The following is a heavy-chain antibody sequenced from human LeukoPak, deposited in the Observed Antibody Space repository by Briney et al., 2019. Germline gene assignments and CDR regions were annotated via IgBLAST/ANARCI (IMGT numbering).Heavy chain of an antibody. CDR2: INHSGST. D-gene: IGHD6-13*01. J-gene: IGHJ4*02. CDR3: ARVQQQQLVTWFDY. CDR1: GGSFSGYY. Sequence: SETLSLTCAVYGGSFSGYYWSWIRQPPGKGLEWIGEINHSGSTNYNPSLKSRVTISVDTSKNQFSLKLSSVTAADTAVYYCARVQQQQLVTWFDYWGQGTLVTVSS. V-gene: IGHV4-34*01.